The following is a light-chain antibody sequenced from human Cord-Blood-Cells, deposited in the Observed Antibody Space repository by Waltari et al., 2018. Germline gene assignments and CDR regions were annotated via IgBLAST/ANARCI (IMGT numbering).Light chain of an antibody. V-gene: IGLV6-57*01. CDR3: QSYDSSNQV. CDR1: SGRIASNY. Sequence: NFMLPQPHSVSESPGKTVTISCTRSSGRIASNYVQWYQQRPGSSPTTVIYEDNQRPSGVPDRFSGSIDSSSNSASLTISGLKTEDEADYYCQSYDSSNQVFGGGTKLTVL. J-gene: IGLJ3*02. CDR2: EDN.